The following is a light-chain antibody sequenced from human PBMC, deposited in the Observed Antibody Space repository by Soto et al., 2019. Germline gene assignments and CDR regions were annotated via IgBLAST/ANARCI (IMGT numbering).Light chain of an antibody. CDR2: DAF. CDR1: QSVGSY. Sequence: EIVLTQSPATLSLSPGERATLSCRASQSVGSYFAWYQQKPGQAPRLLIYDAFNRATGIPARFSGSGSGTAFTLTISSLEPEDFAVYYCQQRSNWPPVTFGGGTKVEIK. J-gene: IGKJ4*01. CDR3: QQRSNWPPVT. V-gene: IGKV3-11*01.